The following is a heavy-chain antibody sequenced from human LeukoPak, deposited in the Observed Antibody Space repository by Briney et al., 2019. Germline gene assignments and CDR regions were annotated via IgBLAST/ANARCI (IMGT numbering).Heavy chain of an antibody. D-gene: IGHD6-13*01. CDR2: FYNTGYT. Sequence: GGSLRLSCAASGFTVSDNYMTWVRQAPGKGLEWVSVFYNTGYTYYADSVKGRFTISRDHSKNTLYLQMNSLRAEDTAVYYCARDPGGWGAAGLAYMDVWGKGTTVTVSS. V-gene: IGHV3-53*01. J-gene: IGHJ6*03. CDR3: ARDPGGWGAAGLAYMDV. CDR1: GFTVSDNY.